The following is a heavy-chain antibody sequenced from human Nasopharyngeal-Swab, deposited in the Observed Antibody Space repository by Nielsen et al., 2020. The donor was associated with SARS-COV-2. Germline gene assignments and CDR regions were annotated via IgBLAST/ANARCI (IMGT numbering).Heavy chain of an antibody. J-gene: IGHJ3*01. CDR2: IGTAGDT. CDR1: GFTFSTYD. V-gene: IGHV3-13*04. D-gene: IGHD3-10*01. CDR3: ARGVGFGELIGATFDL. Sequence: GGSLRLSCSASGFTFSTYDMHCVRQATGKGLEWVSAIGTAGDTFYPASVKGRFTISRENAKNSLSLQMNSLRAGDTAVYYCARGVGFGELIGATFDLWGQGTMVTVSS.